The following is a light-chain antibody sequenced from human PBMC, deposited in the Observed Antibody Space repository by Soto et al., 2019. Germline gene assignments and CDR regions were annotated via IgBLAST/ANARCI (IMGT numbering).Light chain of an antibody. J-gene: IGKJ1*01. V-gene: IGKV1-5*01. Sequence: DVQMTQSPSTLSASVADTVTITCRARQSISRWLAWFQQKPGKAPKLXISTASTLQSGVPSRFSGSGSGTEFTLTISSLQPEDFATYYCQQLNNYPRTFGQGTKVDIK. CDR1: QSISRW. CDR2: TAS. CDR3: QQLNNYPRT.